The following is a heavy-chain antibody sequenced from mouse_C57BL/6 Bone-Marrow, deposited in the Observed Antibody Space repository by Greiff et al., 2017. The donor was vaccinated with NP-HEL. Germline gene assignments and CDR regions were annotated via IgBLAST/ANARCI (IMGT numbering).Heavy chain of an antibody. CDR3: ARAPYGSSYGYFDV. Sequence: EVQLQQSGPELVKPGASVKIPCKASGYTFTDYNMDWVKQSHGKSLEWIGDINPNNGGTIYNQKFKGKATLTVDKSSSTAYMELRSLTSEDTAVYYCARAPYGSSYGYFDVWGTGTTVTVSS. J-gene: IGHJ1*03. D-gene: IGHD1-1*01. CDR2: INPNNGGT. V-gene: IGHV1-18*01. CDR1: GYTFTDYN.